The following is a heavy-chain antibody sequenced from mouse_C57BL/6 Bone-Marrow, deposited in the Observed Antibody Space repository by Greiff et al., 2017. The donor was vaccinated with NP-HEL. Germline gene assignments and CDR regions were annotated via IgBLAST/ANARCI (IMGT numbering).Heavy chain of an antibody. J-gene: IGHJ4*01. CDR1: GYSITSGYY. Sequence: EVQLQQSGPGLVKPSQSLSLTCSVTGYSITSGYYWNWIRQFPGNKLEWMGYISYDGSNNYNPSLKTRLSITRDTSKNQFFLKLNSVTTEDTATYYCARRILGYYAMDYWGQGTSVTVSS. D-gene: IGHD4-1*01. CDR2: ISYDGSN. V-gene: IGHV3-6*01. CDR3: ARRILGYYAMDY.